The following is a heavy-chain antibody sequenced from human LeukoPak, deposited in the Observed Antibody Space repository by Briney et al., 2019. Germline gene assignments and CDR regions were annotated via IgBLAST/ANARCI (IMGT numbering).Heavy chain of an antibody. CDR2: IIPILGIA. D-gene: IGHD3-22*01. CDR3: ARAGTPASITMIVASGMDV. V-gene: IGHV1-69*04. Sequence: SVKASCKASGGTFSSYAISWVRQARGQGLEWMGRIIPILGIANYAQKFQGRVTITADTSTSTAYMELSSLRSEDTAVYYCARAGTPASITMIVASGMDVWGQGNTVTVSS. J-gene: IGHJ6*02. CDR1: GGTFSSYA.